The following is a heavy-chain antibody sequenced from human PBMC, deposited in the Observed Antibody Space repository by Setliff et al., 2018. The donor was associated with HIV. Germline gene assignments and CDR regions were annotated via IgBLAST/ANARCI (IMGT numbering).Heavy chain of an antibody. CDR3: ARENWGTDY. V-gene: IGHV3-74*03. Sequence: PGGPLRLSCAASGFTFSSYWMHWVRQAPGKGLVWVSVINTDGSRTTDADSVKGRFTISRDNAKNTLYLQMNSLRAEDTAVYYCARENWGTDYWGRGTLVTVSS. CDR2: INTDGSRT. D-gene: IGHD3-16*01. J-gene: IGHJ4*02. CDR1: GFTFSSYW.